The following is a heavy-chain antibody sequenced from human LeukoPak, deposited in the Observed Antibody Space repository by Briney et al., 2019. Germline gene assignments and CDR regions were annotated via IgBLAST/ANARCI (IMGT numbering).Heavy chain of an antibody. Sequence: SETLSLTCAVYGVSFSGYYWSWIRQPPGKGLEWIGEINHSGSTNYNPSLKSRVTISVDTSKNQFSLKLSSVTAADTAVYYCARAIHGYCSSTSCSWCPYYYYMDVWGKGTTVTVSS. CDR2: INHSGST. V-gene: IGHV4-34*01. J-gene: IGHJ6*03. D-gene: IGHD2-2*01. CDR3: ARAIHGYCSSTSCSWCPYYYYMDV. CDR1: GVSFSGYY.